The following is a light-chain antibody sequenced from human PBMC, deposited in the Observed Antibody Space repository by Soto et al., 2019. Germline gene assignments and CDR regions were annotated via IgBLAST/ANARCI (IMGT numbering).Light chain of an antibody. CDR2: EVS. Sequence: QSALTQPASVSGSPGQSITLSCTGTSSDVGDYNYVSWYQPHPGKDPRLIIYEVSYRPSGVSNRFSGSKSGNTASRTISGLQAEDEADYYCSSYASSSTWVFGGGTKLTVL. V-gene: IGLV2-14*01. J-gene: IGLJ3*02. CDR1: SSDVGDYNY. CDR3: SSYASSSTWV.